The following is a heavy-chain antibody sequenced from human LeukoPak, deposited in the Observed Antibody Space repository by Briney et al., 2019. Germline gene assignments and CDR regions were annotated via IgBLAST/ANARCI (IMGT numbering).Heavy chain of an antibody. Sequence: GGSLRLSCTASGFIFSNYGMNWVRQAPGEGLEWVGRIKSKNVGGTTDYAAPVKGRFTISRDDSKNTVYLQMNSLKIEDTAVYYCTSHAAFDPWGQGTLVTVSS. J-gene: IGHJ5*02. CDR1: GFIFSNYG. CDR3: TSHAAFDP. CDR2: IKSKNVGGTT. V-gene: IGHV3-15*01.